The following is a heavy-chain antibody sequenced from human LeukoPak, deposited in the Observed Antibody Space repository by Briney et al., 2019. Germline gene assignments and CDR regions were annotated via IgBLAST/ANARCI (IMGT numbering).Heavy chain of an antibody. J-gene: IGHJ5*02. CDR2: ISSSSSTI. D-gene: IGHD6-13*01. Sequence: GGSLRLSCVSSGFNFKYYSLNWVRHTPGKGLEWISYISSSSSTIYYADSVKGRFTISRDNAKSSLYLQMNSLRDEDTAVYYCARYPSVAATGWGRWFDHWGQGTLVTVSS. CDR3: ARYPSVAATGWGRWFDH. V-gene: IGHV3-48*02. CDR1: GFNFKYYS.